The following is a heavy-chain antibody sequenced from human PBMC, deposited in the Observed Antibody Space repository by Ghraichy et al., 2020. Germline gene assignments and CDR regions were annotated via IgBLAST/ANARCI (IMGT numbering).Heavy chain of an antibody. D-gene: IGHD6-19*01. CDR1: GGSIRGGRYY. V-gene: IGHV4-61*02. Sequence: SETLSLTCTVSGGSIRGGRYYWNWIRQSAGKGLEWIGRIYTNENTKYNPSLESRLTMSMDTSKNQFSLRLSSVTAADTAVYFCAAEGAQWQENYYYHYMHVWGKGTAVTVSS. CDR2: IYTNENT. CDR3: AAEGAQWQENYYYHYMHV. J-gene: IGHJ6*03.